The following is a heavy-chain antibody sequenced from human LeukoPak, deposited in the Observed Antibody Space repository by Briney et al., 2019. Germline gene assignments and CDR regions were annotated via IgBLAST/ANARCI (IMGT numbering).Heavy chain of an antibody. J-gene: IGHJ4*02. V-gene: IGHV1-69*06. D-gene: IGHD5-12*01. CDR3: ARDGGYAVDYFDY. CDR1: GGTFSSYA. Sequence: SVKASCKASGGTFSSYAISWVRQAPGQGLEWMGGIIPIFGTANYAQKFQGRVTITADKSTSTAYMELSSLRSEDTAVYYCARDGGYAVDYFDYWGQGTLVTVSS. CDR2: IIPIFGTA.